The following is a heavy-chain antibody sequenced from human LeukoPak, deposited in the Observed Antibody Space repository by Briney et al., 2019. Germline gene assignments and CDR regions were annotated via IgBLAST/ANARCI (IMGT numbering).Heavy chain of an antibody. J-gene: IGHJ4*02. Sequence: GESLRISCKGSGYSFTSYWISWVRQMPGKGPEWIGRIDPSDSYTNYSPSFQGHVTISVDKSVSTAYLQWSSLESSDTAMYYCARYKGYCSSSTCYESYNYWGQGTLVTVSS. CDR2: IDPSDSYT. CDR1: GYSFTSYW. CDR3: ARYKGYCSSSTCYESYNY. V-gene: IGHV5-10-1*01. D-gene: IGHD2-2*01.